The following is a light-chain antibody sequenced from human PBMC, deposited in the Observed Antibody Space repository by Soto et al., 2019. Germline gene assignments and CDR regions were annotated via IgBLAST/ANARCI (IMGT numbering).Light chain of an antibody. CDR1: SNDIGVFNY. CDR3: SSYIRSSLYV. Sequence: QSVLTQPASVSGSPGQSITISCTGTSNDIGVFNYVSWYQQHPGKAPKLIIYEVSSRPSGVSNRFSGSKSGNTASLTISGLQSEDEGDYYCSSYIRSSLYVFGSGTKVTV. J-gene: IGLJ1*01. V-gene: IGLV2-14*01. CDR2: EVS.